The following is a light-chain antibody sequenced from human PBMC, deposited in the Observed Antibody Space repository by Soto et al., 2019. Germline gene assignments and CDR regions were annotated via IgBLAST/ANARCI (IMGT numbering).Light chain of an antibody. CDR2: DAS. Sequence: DIVLTQSPGTLSLSTGQRVTLSCRASQSINNYLAWYQQKPGQAPRLLVYDASNRATGIPNRFSGLGSGTDFTLRISGLAPEDFATYYCQQRAGWPYTCGQGTRLEIK. CDR1: QSINNY. J-gene: IGKJ2*01. V-gene: IGKV3-11*01. CDR3: QQRAGWPYT.